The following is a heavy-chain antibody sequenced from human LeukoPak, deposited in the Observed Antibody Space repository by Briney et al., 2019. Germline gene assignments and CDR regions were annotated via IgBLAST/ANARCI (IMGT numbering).Heavy chain of an antibody. CDR2: TIPIFGTA. V-gene: IGHV1-69*05. J-gene: IGHJ5*02. Sequence: GASVKVSCKASGGTFSSYAISWARQAPGQGLEWMGGTIPIFGTANYAQKFQGRVTITTDESTSTAYMELSSLRSEDTAVYYCAREGLWVRVGRFDPWAREPWSPSPQ. CDR3: AREGLWVRVGRFDP. CDR1: GGTFSSYA. D-gene: IGHD3-10*01.